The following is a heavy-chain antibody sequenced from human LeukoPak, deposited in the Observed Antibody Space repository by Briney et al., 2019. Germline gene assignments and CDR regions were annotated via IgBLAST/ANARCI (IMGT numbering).Heavy chain of an antibody. CDR1: GFTFSSYA. D-gene: IGHD3-10*01. CDR3: ARDSEWFGEKYYFDY. Sequence: PGRSLRLSCAASGFTFSSYAMHWVRQAPGKGLGWVAVISYDGSNKYYADSVKGRFTISRDNSKNTLYLQMNSLRAEDTAVYYCARDSEWFGEKYYFDYWGQGTLVTVSS. V-gene: IGHV3-30-3*01. J-gene: IGHJ4*02. CDR2: ISYDGSNK.